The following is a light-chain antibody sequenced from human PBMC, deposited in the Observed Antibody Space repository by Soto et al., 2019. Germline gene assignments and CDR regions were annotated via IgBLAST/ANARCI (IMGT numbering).Light chain of an antibody. J-gene: IGKJ1*01. CDR1: QSVSSN. Sequence: EIVMTQSPATLSMSPGERATLSGRASQSVSSNLASYQQEPGQAPRLLIYGASNRATGIPDRFSGSGSGTAFTLPISRIQPEVFEVDDCQPSGSSGTFGQGTQVDIK. CDR2: GAS. CDR3: QPSGSSGT. V-gene: IGKV3-20*01.